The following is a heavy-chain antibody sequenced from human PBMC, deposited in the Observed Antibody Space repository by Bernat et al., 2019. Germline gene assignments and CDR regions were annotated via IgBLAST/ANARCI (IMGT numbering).Heavy chain of an antibody. CDR1: GFTFSSYG. Sequence: QVQLVESGGGVVQPGRSLRLSCAASGFTFSSYGMHWVRQAPGKGLEWVAVIWYDGSNKYYADSVKGRFTISRDNSKNTLYLQMNSLRAEDTAVYYCARDLAGTSSLYYYYYGMDVWGHGTTVTVSS. CDR2: IWYDGSNK. D-gene: IGHD6-19*01. J-gene: IGHJ6*02. V-gene: IGHV3-33*01. CDR3: ARDLAGTSSLYYYYYGMDV.